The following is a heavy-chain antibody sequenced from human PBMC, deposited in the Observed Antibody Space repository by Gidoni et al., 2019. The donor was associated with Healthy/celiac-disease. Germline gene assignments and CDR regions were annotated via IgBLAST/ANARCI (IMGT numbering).Heavy chain of an antibody. D-gene: IGHD3-22*01. J-gene: IGHJ4*02. CDR2: ISSSSSTI. CDR1: GFTFSSYS. Sequence: EVQLVESGGGLVQPGGSLRLSCAASGFTFSSYSMNWVRQAPGKGLAWVSYISSSSSTIYSADSVKGRFTSSRDNAKNSLYLQMNSLRDEDTAVYYCAREDSSGYYSFDYWGQGTLVTVSS. CDR3: AREDSSGYYSFDY. V-gene: IGHV3-48*02.